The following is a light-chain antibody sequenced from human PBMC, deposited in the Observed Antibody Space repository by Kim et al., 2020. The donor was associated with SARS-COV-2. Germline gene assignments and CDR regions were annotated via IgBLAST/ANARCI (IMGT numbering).Light chain of an antibody. Sequence: SASVENGVTIPCRASQNIGGFLAWYQKKPGKAPNLLIYETSVLETGVPLRFSGSASGTEFTLTITSLQPDDFATYYCQQYNSFWTFGPGTKVDIK. CDR3: QQYNSFWT. CDR1: QNIGGF. V-gene: IGKV1-5*03. CDR2: ETS. J-gene: IGKJ1*01.